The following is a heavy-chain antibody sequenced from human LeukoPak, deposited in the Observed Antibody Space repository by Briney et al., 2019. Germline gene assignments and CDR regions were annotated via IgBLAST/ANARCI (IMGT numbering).Heavy chain of an antibody. CDR1: GFTFSGSA. D-gene: IGHD3-22*01. CDR2: IRTKSNNYAT. J-gene: IGHJ4*02. CDR3: GNYDNSGNYYVDY. Sequence: PGGSLRLCCAASGFTFSGSAMHWVRQASGKGLEWVGRIRTKSNNYATTYGASVKGRFTISRDDSKNTAYLQMNSLKTEDTAVYYCGNYDNSGNYYVDYWGQGTLVTVSS. V-gene: IGHV3-73*01.